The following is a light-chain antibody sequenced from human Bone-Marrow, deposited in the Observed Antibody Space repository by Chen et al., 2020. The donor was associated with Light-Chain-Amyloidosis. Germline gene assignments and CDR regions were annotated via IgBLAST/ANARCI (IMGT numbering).Light chain of an antibody. V-gene: IGLV3-25*02. CDR3: QSADSSGTYEMI. CDR1: DLPTKY. J-gene: IGLJ2*01. CDR2: KDT. Sequence: SYELTQPPSVSVSPGQTARITCSRDDLPTKYAYWYQQKPGQAPVLGIHKDTVRTSRMSERFSGASSWTTTKFTISGVQAEEEADYPGQSADSSGTYEMIFGGGTKLTVL.